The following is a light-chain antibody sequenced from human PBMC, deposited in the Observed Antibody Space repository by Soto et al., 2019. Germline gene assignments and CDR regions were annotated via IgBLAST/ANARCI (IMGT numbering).Light chain of an antibody. CDR3: QQRRSWPPTIP. CDR2: DAS. Sequence: DIVLKKSAAALSLNAGERASLSCRAIQSVSTYLAWYQQRPGQAPRLLIYDASYRATDIPPRFSGSGSGTDFTLTISSLEPEDFAVYYCQQRRSWPPTIPFGQVTKVAIK. CDR1: QSVSTY. V-gene: IGKV3-11*01. J-gene: IGKJ1*01.